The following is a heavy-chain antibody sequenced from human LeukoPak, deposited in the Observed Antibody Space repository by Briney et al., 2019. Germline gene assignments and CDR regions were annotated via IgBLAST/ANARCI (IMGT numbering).Heavy chain of an antibody. D-gene: IGHD7-27*01. CDR3: AXXTNWGXXXLLSDY. V-gene: IGHV3-23*01. CDR2: ISGSGGST. J-gene: IGHJ4*02. CDR1: GFTFSSYA. Sequence: GGPLRLSCAASGFTFSSYAMSWVRQAPGKGLEWVSAISGSGGSTYYADSXKGRFTISRDNSKNTLYLQMNSLRAEDTAVYYXAXXTNWGXXXLLSDYWGQGTLVTVSS.